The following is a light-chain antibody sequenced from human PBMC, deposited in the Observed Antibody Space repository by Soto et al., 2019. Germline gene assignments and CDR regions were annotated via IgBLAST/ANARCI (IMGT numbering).Light chain of an antibody. V-gene: IGLV1-40*01. CDR2: GNS. J-gene: IGLJ2*01. Sequence: QSVLTQPPSVSGAPGQRVTISCTGSSSNIGAGYDVHWYQQLPGTAPKLLIYGNSNRPSGVPDRFSGSKSATSASLAITGLQADDEADYYCQSYASSLSAVVFGGGTKVTVL. CDR1: SSNIGAGYD. CDR3: QSYASSLSAVV.